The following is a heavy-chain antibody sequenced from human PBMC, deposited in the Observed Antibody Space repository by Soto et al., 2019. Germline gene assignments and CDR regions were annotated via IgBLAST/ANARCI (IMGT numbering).Heavy chain of an antibody. Sequence: QVQLVQSGAEVKKPGASVKVSCKASGYTCTSYDINWVRQATGQGLEWMGWMNPNSGNTGYAQKFQGRVTMTRNTSISTAYMVLSSLRSEDTAVYYCARVVGVIAYNWFDPWGQGTLVTVSS. J-gene: IGHJ5*02. CDR3: ARVVGVIAYNWFDP. CDR1: GYTCTSYD. D-gene: IGHD3-22*01. V-gene: IGHV1-8*01. CDR2: MNPNSGNT.